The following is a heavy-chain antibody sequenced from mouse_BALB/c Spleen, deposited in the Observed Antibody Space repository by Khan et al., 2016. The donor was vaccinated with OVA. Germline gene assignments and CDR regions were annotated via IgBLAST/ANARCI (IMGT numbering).Heavy chain of an antibody. V-gene: IGHV1-7*01. CDR2: INPTSGTT. CDR3: ARDRIDY. CDR1: GFTFSSYW. J-gene: IGHJ2*01. Sequence: VELVESGAELAEPGASVKMSCTASGFTFSSYWMHWIQQRPGKGLEWIGYINPTSGTTDYKQKIKDKGTFTADKSSSTAYMQLSSLTSDDSSVYYCARDRIDYWGQGTALTVSS.